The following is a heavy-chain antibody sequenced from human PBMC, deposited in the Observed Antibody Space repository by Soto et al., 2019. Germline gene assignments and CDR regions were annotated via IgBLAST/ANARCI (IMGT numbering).Heavy chain of an antibody. CDR3: ARESVDCTTGVCYPGAFDY. D-gene: IGHD2-8*01. V-gene: IGHV3-53*04. CDR2: IYSGGST. J-gene: IGHJ4*02. CDR1: GFTVSSNY. Sequence: EVQLVESGGGLVQPGGSLRLSCAASGFTVSSNYMSWVRQAPGKGLEWVSVIYSGGSTYYADSVKGRFTISRHNSKNTLYLQMNSLRAEDTAVYYCARESVDCTTGVCYPGAFDYWGQGTLVTVSS.